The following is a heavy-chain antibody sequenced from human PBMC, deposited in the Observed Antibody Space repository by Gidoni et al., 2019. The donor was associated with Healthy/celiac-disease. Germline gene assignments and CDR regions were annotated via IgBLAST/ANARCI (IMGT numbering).Heavy chain of an antibody. D-gene: IGHD3-3*01. CDR2: IYPGDSDT. CDR1: GYSFTSYW. Sequence: EVQLVQAGAEVQKPGESLKISCKGSGYSFTSYWIGWVRQMPGKGLEWMGIIYPGDSDTRYSPSFQGQVTISADKSISTAYLQWSSLKASDTAMYYCARGPPGSGYPLSNWFDPWGQGTLVTVSS. CDR3: ARGPPGSGYPLSNWFDP. V-gene: IGHV5-51*01. J-gene: IGHJ5*02.